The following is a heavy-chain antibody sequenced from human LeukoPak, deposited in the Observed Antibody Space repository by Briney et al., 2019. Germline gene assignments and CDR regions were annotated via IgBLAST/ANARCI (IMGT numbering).Heavy chain of an antibody. CDR1: GGSISSGDYY. Sequence: SETLSLTCTVSGGSISSGDYYWSWIRQPPGKGLEWIGYIYYSGSTYYNPSLKSRVTISVDTSKNQFSLKLSSVTAADTALYYCAKDKRGSGWLFQHWGQGTLVTVSS. J-gene: IGHJ1*01. CDR3: AKDKRGSGWLFQH. D-gene: IGHD6-19*01. V-gene: IGHV4-30-4*01. CDR2: IYYSGST.